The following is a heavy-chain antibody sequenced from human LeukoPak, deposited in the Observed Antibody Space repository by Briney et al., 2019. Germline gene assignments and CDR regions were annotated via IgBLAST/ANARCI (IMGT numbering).Heavy chain of an antibody. CDR2: IIPILGIA. D-gene: IGHD3-9*01. CDR1: GGTFSSYA. CDR3: ARLTSLGY. J-gene: IGHJ4*02. Sequence: SVKVSCKASGGTFSSYAISWVRQAPGQGLEWMGRIIPILGIANYAQKFQGRVTITTDESTSTAYMELSSLRSEDTAVYYCARLTSLGYWGQGTLVTVSS. V-gene: IGHV1-69*04.